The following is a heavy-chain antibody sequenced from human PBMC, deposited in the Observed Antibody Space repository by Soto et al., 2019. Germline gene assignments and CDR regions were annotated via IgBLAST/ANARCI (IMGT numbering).Heavy chain of an antibody. CDR1: GGFVTSGSYY. CDR3: ARVERGTATTVDDAFDI. CDR2: MSHSGGT. V-gene: IGHV4-34*01. Sequence: QVQLQQWGAGLLKPSETLSLTCAVYGGFVTSGSYYWSWIRQPPGKGLEWIGEMSHSGGTHFNPSLKSRVTISVDTTKNQFTLKMSSVTAADTALYYCARVERGTATTVDDAFDIWGPGTMVNVSS. J-gene: IGHJ3*02. D-gene: IGHD1-1*01.